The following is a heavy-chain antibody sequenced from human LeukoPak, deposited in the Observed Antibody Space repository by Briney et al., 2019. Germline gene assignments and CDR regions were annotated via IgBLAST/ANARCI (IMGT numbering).Heavy chain of an antibody. D-gene: IGHD2-2*03. CDR1: GYTFTSYG. CDR2: ISAYNGNT. CDR3: ARDMGTVVVPAAYHGAFDI. V-gene: IGHV1-18*01. Sequence: VASVKVSCKASGYTFTSYGISWVRQAPGQGLEWMGWISAYNGNTNYAQKLQGRVTMTTDTSTSTAYMELRSLRSDDTAVYYCARDMGTVVVPAAYHGAFDIWGQGTMVTVSS. J-gene: IGHJ3*02.